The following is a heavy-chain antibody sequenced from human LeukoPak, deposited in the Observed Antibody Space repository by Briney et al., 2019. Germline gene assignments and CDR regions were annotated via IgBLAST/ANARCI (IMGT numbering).Heavy chain of an antibody. CDR3: ARELATAKTY. CDR2: IRYDGSNK. Sequence: GGSLRLSCAASGFTFSSYGMHWVRQAPGKGLEWVAFIRYDGSNKYYADSVKGRSTISRDNSKNTLYLQMNSLRAEDTAVYYCARELATAKTYWGQGTLVTVSS. V-gene: IGHV3-30*02. J-gene: IGHJ4*02. CDR1: GFTFSSYG. D-gene: IGHD1-26*01.